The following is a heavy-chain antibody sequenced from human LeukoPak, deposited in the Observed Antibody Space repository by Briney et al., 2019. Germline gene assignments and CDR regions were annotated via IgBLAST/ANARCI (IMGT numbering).Heavy chain of an antibody. Sequence: GGSLRLSCAASGFTFSSYAMSWVRQAPGKGLEWVSAISGSGGSTYYADSVKGRFAISRDNSKNTLYLQMNSLRAEDTAVYYCAKVGSDSGLVYWGQGTLVTVSS. CDR3: AKVGSDSGLVY. CDR2: ISGSGGST. J-gene: IGHJ4*02. CDR1: GFTFSSYA. V-gene: IGHV3-23*01. D-gene: IGHD3-10*01.